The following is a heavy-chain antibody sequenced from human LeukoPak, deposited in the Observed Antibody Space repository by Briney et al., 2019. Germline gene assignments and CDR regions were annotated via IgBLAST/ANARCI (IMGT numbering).Heavy chain of an antibody. CDR3: AKDVGTTILDY. J-gene: IGHJ4*02. CDR2: LSGNGDAT. Sequence: GGSLRLSCAAPGFTFSSFAMSWVRQAPGKGLEWVSLLSGNGDATYYADSVKGRFTISRDNSKNTLYLQMNSLRAEDTAIYYCAKDVGTTILDYWGQGTLVTVSS. V-gene: IGHV3-23*01. CDR1: GFTFSSFA. D-gene: IGHD1-26*01.